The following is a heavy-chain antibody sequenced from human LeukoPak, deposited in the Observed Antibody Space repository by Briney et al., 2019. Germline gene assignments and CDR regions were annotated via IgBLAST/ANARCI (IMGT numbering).Heavy chain of an antibody. J-gene: IGHJ4*02. CDR1: GYTFTGYW. V-gene: IGHV1-46*01. CDR3: AKDRWRGHSSGWYHDPCFDY. D-gene: IGHD6-19*01. Sequence: ASVKVSCKAFGYTFTGYWMHWVRQAPGQGPEWMGVISPSGGSTIYAQKFKGRVTLTRDMSTSTDYLELSSLRSEDTAVYYCAKDRWRGHSSGWYHDPCFDYWGQGTLVTVSS. CDR2: ISPSGGST.